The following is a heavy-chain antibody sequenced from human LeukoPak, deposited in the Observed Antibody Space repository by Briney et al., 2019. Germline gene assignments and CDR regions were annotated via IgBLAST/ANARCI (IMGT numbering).Heavy chain of an antibody. J-gene: IGHJ5*02. Sequence: ASVKVSCKASGYSFGIFGISWVRQAPGQGLEWMGWISANNGNTKYAQNLQGRVTMTTDTSTSTAYMELRSLRSDDTAVYYCARVGVVVPAAWFDPWGQGTLVAVSS. CDR3: ARVGVVVPAAWFDP. D-gene: IGHD2-2*01. CDR1: GYSFGIFG. CDR2: ISANNGNT. V-gene: IGHV1-18*01.